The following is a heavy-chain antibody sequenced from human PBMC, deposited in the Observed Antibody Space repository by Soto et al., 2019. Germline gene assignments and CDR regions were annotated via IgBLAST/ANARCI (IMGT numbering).Heavy chain of an antibody. J-gene: IGHJ6*02. CDR2: INHFGST. D-gene: IGHD3-10*01. CDR1: GGSISSSNW. CDR3: ASLPTVPFERGSYYYYGMDV. V-gene: IGHV4-4*02. Sequence: QVQLQESGPGLVKPSGTLSLTCAVSGGSISSSNWWSWVRQPPGKGLEWIGEINHFGSTNYNPSLKSRVTLSVDTSKNQFSLKLSSVTAADTAVYYCASLPTVPFERGSYYYYGMDVWGQGTTVTVSS.